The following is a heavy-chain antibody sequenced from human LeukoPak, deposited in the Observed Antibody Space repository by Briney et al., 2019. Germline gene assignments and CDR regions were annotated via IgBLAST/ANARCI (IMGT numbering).Heavy chain of an antibody. V-gene: IGHV1-58*01. Sequence: GTSVKVSCKASGFTFTSSAVQWVRQARGQRLEWIGWIVVGSGNTNYAQKFQERVTITRDMSTRTAYMELSSLRSEDTAVYYCAAAYDILTGYHRYYFDYWGQGTLVTVSS. CDR2: IVVGSGNT. D-gene: IGHD3-9*01. J-gene: IGHJ4*02. CDR3: AAAYDILTGYHRYYFDY. CDR1: GFTFTSSA.